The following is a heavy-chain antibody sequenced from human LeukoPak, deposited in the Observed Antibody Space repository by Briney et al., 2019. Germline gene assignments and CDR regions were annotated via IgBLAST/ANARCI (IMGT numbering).Heavy chain of an antibody. J-gene: IGHJ4*02. D-gene: IGHD6-19*01. CDR3: ATAAVAAPWTFTY. V-gene: IGHV4-59*01. CDR2: IYYSGST. CDR1: GGSISSYY. Sequence: PSETLSLTCTVSGGSISSYYWSWIRQPPGKGLEWIGYIYYSGSTNYNPSLKSRVTISVDTSKNQFSLKLSSVTAADTAVYYCATAAVAAPWTFTYWGQGALVTVSS.